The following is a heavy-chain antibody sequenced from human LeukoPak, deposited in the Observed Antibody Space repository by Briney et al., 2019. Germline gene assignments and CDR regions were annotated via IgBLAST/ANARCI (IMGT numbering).Heavy chain of an antibody. D-gene: IGHD2-15*01. V-gene: IGHV4-39*07. Sequence: PSQTLSLTCIVSGGSISSSSYYWTWVRQPPGKGLEWIGSMYFSGSTYYNAALKIRLTISVDTSKNQFSLELSSVTAADTAVYYCAREVRFCTGDTCYRWFDPWGQGMLVTVSS. CDR2: MYFSGST. CDR3: AREVRFCTGDTCYRWFDP. J-gene: IGHJ5*02. CDR1: GGSISSSSYY.